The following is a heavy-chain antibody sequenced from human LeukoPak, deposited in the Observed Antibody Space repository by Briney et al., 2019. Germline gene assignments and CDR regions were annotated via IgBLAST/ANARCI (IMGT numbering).Heavy chain of an antibody. CDR1: GYTFTSYG. J-gene: IGHJ6*03. V-gene: IGHV1-18*01. CDR2: ISAYNGNT. D-gene: IGHD3-10*01. CDR3: ARAYYGSGSSLYYMDV. Sequence: ASVMVSCKASGYTFTSYGISWVRQAPGQGLEWMGWISAYNGNTNYAQKLQGRVTMTTDTSTSTAYMELRSLRSDDTAVYYCARAYYGSGSSLYYMDVWGKGTTVTVSS.